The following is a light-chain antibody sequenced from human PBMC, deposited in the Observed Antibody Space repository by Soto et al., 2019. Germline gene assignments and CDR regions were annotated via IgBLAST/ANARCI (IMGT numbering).Light chain of an antibody. J-gene: IGLJ3*02. V-gene: IGLV2-14*01. CDR3: SSYTVSTPVV. CDR2: EVS. CDR1: SSDVGGYNY. Sequence: QSVLTQPASVSGSPGQSITISCTGTSSDVGGYNYVSWYQQHPGKAPRLMIYEVSNRPSGVSDRFSGSKSGNTASLTISGLQAEDEAAYYCSSYTVSTPVVFGGGTKLTV.